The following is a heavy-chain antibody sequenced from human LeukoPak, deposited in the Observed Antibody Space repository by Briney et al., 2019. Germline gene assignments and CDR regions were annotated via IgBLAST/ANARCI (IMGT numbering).Heavy chain of an antibody. CDR1: GFPFASYA. D-gene: IGHD6-13*01. CDR2: LSGGGETT. V-gene: IGHV3-23*01. J-gene: IGHJ4*02. Sequence: GGSLRLSCAASGFPFASYAMNWVRQTPGRGLEWVSALSGGGETTYYADSVRGRFTISRDNSENILYLQMSSLRVEDTAVYYCAKKGLASAGRPPYFDYWGQGTLVTVSS. CDR3: AKKGLASAGRPPYFDY.